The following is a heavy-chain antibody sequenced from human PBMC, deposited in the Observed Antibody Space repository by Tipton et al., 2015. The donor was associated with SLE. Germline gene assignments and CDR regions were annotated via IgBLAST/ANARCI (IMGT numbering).Heavy chain of an antibody. CDR1: GGSISSGSYY. CDR3: ARSYPVGQLVGWFDT. Sequence: TLSLTCTVSGGSISSGSYYWSWIRQPAGKGLEWIGRIYTSGSTNYNPSLKSRVTISVDTSKNQFSLKLTSVTAADTAVYYCARSYPVGQLVGWFDTWGQGTLVTVSS. J-gene: IGHJ5*02. V-gene: IGHV4-61*02. D-gene: IGHD6-6*01. CDR2: IYTSGST.